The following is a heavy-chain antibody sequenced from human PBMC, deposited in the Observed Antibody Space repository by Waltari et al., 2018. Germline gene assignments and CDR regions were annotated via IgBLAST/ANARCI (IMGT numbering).Heavy chain of an antibody. D-gene: IGHD3-16*01. Sequence: VQPGGSLRLSCAASGFSFSSYWMTWFRQAPGTGLEWVATIKPDGSGKFYVDSVKGRFSISRDNAKNSLYLQMNSLRAEDTAIFYCARMGAGRAPDYWGQGTLVTVSS. V-gene: IGHV3-7*03. J-gene: IGHJ4*02. CDR1: GFSFSSYW. CDR3: ARMGAGRAPDY. CDR2: IKPDGSGK.